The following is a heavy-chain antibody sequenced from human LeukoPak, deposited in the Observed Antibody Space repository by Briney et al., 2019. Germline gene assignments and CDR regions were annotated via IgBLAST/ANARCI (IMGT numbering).Heavy chain of an antibody. CDR2: IKQDGSEV. J-gene: IGHJ4*02. CDR3: ARDFI. D-gene: IGHD3-10*01. CDR1: GFEFSSPW. Sequence: GGALRLSSFGLGFEFSSPWMSWVRPAPGKGLEWVANIKQDGSEVDYVDSVKGRFTISRDNAKNSLFLQMNSLRAEDTAVYYCARDFIWGQGTLVTVSS. V-gene: IGHV3-7*05.